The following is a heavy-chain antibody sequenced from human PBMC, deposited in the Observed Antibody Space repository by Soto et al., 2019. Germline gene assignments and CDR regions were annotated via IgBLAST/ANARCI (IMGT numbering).Heavy chain of an antibody. V-gene: IGHV4-34*01. D-gene: IGHD6-13*01. J-gene: IGHJ4*02. CDR1: GGSFSGYY. CDR3: ARGLAGTKRGYFDY. Sequence: SETLSLTCAVYGGSFSGYYWSWIRQPPGKGLEWIGEINHSGSTNYNPSLKSRVTISVDTSTNQFSLKLSSVTAADTAVYYCARGLAGTKRGYFDYWGQGTLVTVSS. CDR2: INHSGST.